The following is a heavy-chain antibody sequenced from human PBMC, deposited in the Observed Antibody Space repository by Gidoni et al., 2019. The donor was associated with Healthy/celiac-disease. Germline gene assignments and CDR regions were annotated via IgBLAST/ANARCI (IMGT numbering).Heavy chain of an antibody. Sequence: QVQLVESGGGVVQPGRYLGLSWSASGFTFSSYAMHWVRQAPGKGLEWVAVISYDGSNKYYADSVKGRFTISRDNSKNTLYLQMNSLRAEDTAVYYCARDRPQLGQYGMDVWGQGTTVTVSS. J-gene: IGHJ6*02. CDR1: GFTFSSYA. D-gene: IGHD6-13*01. CDR2: ISYDGSNK. CDR3: ARDRPQLGQYGMDV. V-gene: IGHV3-30-3*01.